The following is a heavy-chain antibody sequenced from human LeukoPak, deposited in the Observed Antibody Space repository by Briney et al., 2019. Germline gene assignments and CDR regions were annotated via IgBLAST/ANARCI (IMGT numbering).Heavy chain of an antibody. CDR2: INHSGST. V-gene: IGHV4-34*01. Sequence: SETLSLTCAVYGGSFSGYYWSWIRQPPGKGLEWIGEINHSGSTNYNPSLKSRVTISVDTSKNQFSLKLSSVTAADTAVYYCARETATRASWFDPWGQGTLVTVSS. J-gene: IGHJ5*02. CDR1: GGSFSGYY. D-gene: IGHD5-18*01. CDR3: ARETATRASWFDP.